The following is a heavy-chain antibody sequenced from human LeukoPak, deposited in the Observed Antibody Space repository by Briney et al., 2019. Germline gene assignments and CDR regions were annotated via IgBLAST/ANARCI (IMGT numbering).Heavy chain of an antibody. Sequence: GGSLRLSCAASGFTFSSYGMHWVRQAPGKGLEWVAVISYDGSNKYYADSVKGRVTISRDNSKNTLYLQMNSLRAEDTAVYYCAKDPTKMVRGVTYYFDYWGQGTLVTVSS. J-gene: IGHJ4*02. CDR2: ISYDGSNK. V-gene: IGHV3-30*18. D-gene: IGHD3-10*01. CDR3: AKDPTKMVRGVTYYFDY. CDR1: GFTFSSYG.